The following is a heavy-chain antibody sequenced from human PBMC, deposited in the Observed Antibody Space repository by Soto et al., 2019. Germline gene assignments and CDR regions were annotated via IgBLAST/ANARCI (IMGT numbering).Heavy chain of an antibody. CDR2: IIPIFGTA. V-gene: IGHV1-69*01. D-gene: IGHD5-12*01. CDR1: GGTFSSYA. J-gene: IGHJ5*02. CDR3: ARDVAGIVATIAVGNWFDP. Sequence: QVQLVQSGAEVKKPGSSVKVSCKASGGTFSSYAISWVRQAPGQGLEWMGGIIPIFGTANYAQKFQGRVTITADESTSTAYMERSSLRSEDTDVYYCARDVAGIVATIAVGNWFDPWGQGTLVTVSS.